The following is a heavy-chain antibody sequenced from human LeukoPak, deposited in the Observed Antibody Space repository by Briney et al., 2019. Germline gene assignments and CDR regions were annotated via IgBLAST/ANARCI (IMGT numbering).Heavy chain of an antibody. D-gene: IGHD3-10*01. J-gene: IGHJ4*02. CDR1: GGSISSYY. Sequence: SETLSLTCTVSGGSISSYYWSWIRQPPGKGLEWIGYIYYSGSTNYNPSLKSRVTISVDTSKNQFSLKLSSVTAADTAVYYCARDLRGVIRGDYWGQGTLVTVSS. CDR3: ARDLRGVIRGDY. CDR2: IYYSGST. V-gene: IGHV4-59*01.